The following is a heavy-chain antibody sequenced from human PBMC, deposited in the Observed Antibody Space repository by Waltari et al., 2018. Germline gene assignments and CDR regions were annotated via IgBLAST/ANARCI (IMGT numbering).Heavy chain of an antibody. D-gene: IGHD5-12*01. J-gene: IGHJ4*02. CDR2: ISFDGSNK. Sequence: QVQLVESGGGVVQPGRSLRLSCAASGFTFSSHALHWVRQAPGKGREWVAVISFDGSNKYYADSVKGRFTISRDNSKNTLYLQMNSLRAEDTAVYYCARDTVDSGYVGFYFDYWGQGTLVTVSS. CDR1: GFTFSSHA. CDR3: ARDTVDSGYVGFYFDY. V-gene: IGHV3-30-3*01.